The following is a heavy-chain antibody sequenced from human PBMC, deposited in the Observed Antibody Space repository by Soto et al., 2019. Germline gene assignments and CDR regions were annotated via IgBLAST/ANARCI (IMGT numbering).Heavy chain of an antibody. CDR2: INHSGST. J-gene: IGHJ4*02. V-gene: IGHV4-34*01. CDR1: GGTFSGYY. CDR3: ARKSRHRSSMFDY. D-gene: IGHD2-2*01. Sequence: SETLSLTCAVYGGTFSGYYWSWISQPPGKGLEWIGEINHSGSTNYNPSLKSRVTISVDTSKNQFSLKLSSVTAADTAVYYCARKSRHRSSMFDYWGQGTLVTVSS.